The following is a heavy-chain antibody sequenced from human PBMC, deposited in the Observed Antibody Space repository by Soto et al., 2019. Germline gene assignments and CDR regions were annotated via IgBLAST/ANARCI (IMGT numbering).Heavy chain of an antibody. J-gene: IGHJ4*02. V-gene: IGHV3-23*01. Sequence: GGSLRLSCAASGFTFSSYAMSWVRQAPGKGLEWVSAISGSGGSTSYADSVKGRFTISRDKSKNTLYLQMNSLRAEDTAVYYCAKRSERKAAGPDYFDYWGQGTLVTVSS. CDR3: AKRSERKAAGPDYFDY. D-gene: IGHD6-13*01. CDR1: GFTFSSYA. CDR2: ISGSGGST.